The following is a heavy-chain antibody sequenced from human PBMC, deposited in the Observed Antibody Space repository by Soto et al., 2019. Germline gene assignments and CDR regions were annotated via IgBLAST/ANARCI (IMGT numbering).Heavy chain of an antibody. Sequence: ASVKVSCKASGYTFTSYYLHWVRQAPGQGLEWMGVIHPSGGSTTYAQVLQGRVTMTRDTSTSTVYMELSSLRSEDTAVYYCARVSDRFEYWGQGTLVTVPQ. D-gene: IGHD3-10*01. V-gene: IGHV1-46*04. CDR1: GYTFTSYY. CDR2: IHPSGGST. J-gene: IGHJ4*02. CDR3: ARVSDRFEY.